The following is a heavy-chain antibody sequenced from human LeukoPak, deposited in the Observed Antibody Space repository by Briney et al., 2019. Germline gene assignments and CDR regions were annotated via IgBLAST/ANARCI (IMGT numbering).Heavy chain of an antibody. J-gene: IGHJ5*02. CDR1: GYSFTSYW. Sequence: RTGESLKISCKCSGYSFTSYWIGWVRQMPGKGLEWMGIIYPGDSDTRYSPSFQGQVTISADKSISTAYLQWSSLKASDTAMYYCARQRGADYDILTGPFDPWGQGTLVTVSS. CDR2: IYPGDSDT. CDR3: ARQRGADYDILTGPFDP. V-gene: IGHV5-51*01. D-gene: IGHD3-9*01.